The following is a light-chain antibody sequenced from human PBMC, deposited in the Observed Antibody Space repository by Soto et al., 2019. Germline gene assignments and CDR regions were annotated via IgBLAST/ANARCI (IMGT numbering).Light chain of an antibody. CDR2: GAS. CDR1: QSVSSSY. J-gene: IGKJ3*01. V-gene: IGKV3-20*01. Sequence: EIELTQSPGTLSLSPGERATLSCRTSQSVSSSYLAWYQQKPGQAPRLLIYGASSRATGIPDRFSVSASETDFTLIIRRLEHDDFAVYYCQHYGTSALFGPGTIVALK. CDR3: QHYGTSAL.